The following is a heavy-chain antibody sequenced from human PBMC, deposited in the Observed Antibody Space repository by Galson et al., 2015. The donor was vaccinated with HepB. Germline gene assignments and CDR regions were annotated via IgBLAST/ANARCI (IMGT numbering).Heavy chain of an antibody. V-gene: IGHV1-18*01. CDR3: ARDFRPMGDDILTGYYIGFDY. D-gene: IGHD3-9*01. CDR2: ISPYNGNT. Sequence: SVKVSCKASGYSFRSYGVNWVRQAPGQGLEWMGWISPYNGNTNYTPKLQGRLTMTADTSTNTAYMELRSLTSDDTAVYHCARDFRPMGDDILTGYYIGFDYWGQGTLVTVSS. CDR1: GYSFRSYG. J-gene: IGHJ4*02.